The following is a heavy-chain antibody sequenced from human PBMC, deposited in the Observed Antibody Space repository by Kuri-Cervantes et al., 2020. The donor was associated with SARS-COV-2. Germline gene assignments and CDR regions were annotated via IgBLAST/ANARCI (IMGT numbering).Heavy chain of an antibody. Sequence: ASVKVSCKVSGYTLTELSMHWVRQAPGKGLEWMGGFDPEDGETIYAQKFQGRVTMTEDTSTDTAYMELSSLRSEDTAAYYCATTGLRGSYSQFDIWGQGTMVTVSS. D-gene: IGHD1-26*01. CDR3: ATTGLRGSYSQFDI. CDR2: FDPEDGET. J-gene: IGHJ3*02. CDR1: GYTLTELS. V-gene: IGHV1-24*01.